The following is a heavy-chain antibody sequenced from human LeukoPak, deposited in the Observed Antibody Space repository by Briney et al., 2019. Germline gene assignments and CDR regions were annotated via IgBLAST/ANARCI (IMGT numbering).Heavy chain of an antibody. CDR1: GFTFSNYG. Sequence: GGSLRLSCAASGFTFSNYGMNWVRQAPGKGLEWVSGIRDSDDSTYYADSVKGRFTISRDNSMNTLYLQMNSLRAEDTAVYYCAKPGYSHDLVRNLDYWGQGSLVTVSS. D-gene: IGHD5-18*01. J-gene: IGHJ4*02. CDR3: AKPGYSHDLVRNLDY. V-gene: IGHV3-23*01. CDR2: IRDSDDST.